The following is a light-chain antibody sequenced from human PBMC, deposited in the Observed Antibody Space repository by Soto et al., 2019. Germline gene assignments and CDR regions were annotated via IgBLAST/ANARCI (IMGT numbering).Light chain of an antibody. Sequence: VLTQSPATLSLSPGDRATLSCSATQSVRSSYLAWYQQKPGQAPRLLIYGASTRATGIPDRFSGGGSGTDFTLTISRLEPEDFAVYFCHQYGDSPQTFGQGTKVDIK. CDR2: GAS. V-gene: IGKV3-20*01. CDR3: HQYGDSPQT. J-gene: IGKJ1*01. CDR1: QSVRSSY.